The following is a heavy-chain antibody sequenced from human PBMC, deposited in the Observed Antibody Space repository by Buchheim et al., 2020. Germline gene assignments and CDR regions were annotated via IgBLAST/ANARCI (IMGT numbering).Heavy chain of an antibody. D-gene: IGHD5-18*01. CDR2: IKQDGSEK. J-gene: IGHJ6*04. CDR3: ARKFGYNYGGEYYYCMDV. V-gene: IGHV3-7*01. CDR1: GFTFSSYW. Sequence: EVQLVESGGGLVQPGGSLRLSCVGSGFTFSSYWISWVRQAPGKGLEWVANIKQDGSEKYYVDSVKGRFTISRDNVKNSLYLQMNSLRAEDTAVYYCARKFGYNYGGEYYYCMDVWGKGTT.